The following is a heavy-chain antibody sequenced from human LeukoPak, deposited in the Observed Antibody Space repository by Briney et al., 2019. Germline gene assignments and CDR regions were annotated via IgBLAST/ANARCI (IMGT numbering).Heavy chain of an antibody. CDR3: GSCSGSCHSGWFDP. Sequence: PGGSLRLSCAASGFTFSSYAMSWVRQAPGKGLEWVSSISSSSSYISYADSVKGRFTISRDNAKNSLYLQMNSLRAEDTAVYYCGSCSGSCHSGWFDPWGQGTLVTVSS. CDR1: GFTFSSYA. D-gene: IGHD2-15*01. CDR2: ISSSSSYI. V-gene: IGHV3-21*01. J-gene: IGHJ5*02.